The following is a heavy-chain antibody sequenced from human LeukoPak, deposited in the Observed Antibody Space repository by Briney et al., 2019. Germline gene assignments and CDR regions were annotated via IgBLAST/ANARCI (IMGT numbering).Heavy chain of an antibody. CDR2: INLNGGQT. D-gene: IGHD2-15*01. V-gene: IGHV1-2*02. Sequence: AAVTVSYKASGYSFTGYEIHWLRQAPGQGLEWMGWINLNGGQTNCAHKFQGRVTMTRGTSNSIAYMELSILSSDDQAPYFCARRGGLTNVGGNWFDPWGQGTLVTVSS. CDR1: GYSFTGYE. CDR3: ARRGGLTNVGGNWFDP. J-gene: IGHJ5*02.